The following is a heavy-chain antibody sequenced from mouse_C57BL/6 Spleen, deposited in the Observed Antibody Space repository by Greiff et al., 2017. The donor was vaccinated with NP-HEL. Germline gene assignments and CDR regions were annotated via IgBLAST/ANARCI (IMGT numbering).Heavy chain of an antibody. J-gene: IGHJ4*01. CDR2: INPNNGGT. CDR3: ARSGGIYYYGSSPRAMDY. Sequence: SGPELVKPGASVKIPCKASGYTFTDYNMDWVKQSHGKSLEWIGDINPNNGGTIYNQKFKGKATLTVDKSSSTAYMELRSLTSEDTAVYYCARSGGIYYYGSSPRAMDYWGQGTSVTVSS. CDR1: GYTFTDYN. D-gene: IGHD1-1*01. V-gene: IGHV1-18*01.